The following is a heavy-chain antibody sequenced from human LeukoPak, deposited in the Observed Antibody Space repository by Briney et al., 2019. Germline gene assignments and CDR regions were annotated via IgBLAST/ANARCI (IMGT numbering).Heavy chain of an antibody. J-gene: IGHJ4*02. Sequence: SGGSLRLSCAGSGFTFSDYTMNWVRQAPGKGLEWASSISSSSSYIYYADSVKGRLTISRDNAKNSLYLQMNSLRAEDTAVYYCARDSYYDESGGFDFWGQGTPVTVSS. D-gene: IGHD3-22*01. CDR2: ISSSSSYI. CDR1: GFTFSDYT. CDR3: ARDSYYDESGGFDF. V-gene: IGHV3-21*01.